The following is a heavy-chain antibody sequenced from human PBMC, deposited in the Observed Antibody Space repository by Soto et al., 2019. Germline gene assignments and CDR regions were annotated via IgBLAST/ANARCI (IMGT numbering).Heavy chain of an antibody. CDR1: GYSFTSYW. J-gene: IGHJ5*02. Sequence: GESLKISCKGSGYSFTSYWIGWVRQMPVKGLEWMGIIYPSDSDARYSPSFQGQVTISADKSISTAYLQWSSLKASDTAVYYCARRERYCSSSSCYEFDPWGQGTLVTVSS. CDR2: IYPSDSDA. V-gene: IGHV5-51*01. D-gene: IGHD2-2*01. CDR3: ARRERYCSSSSCYEFDP.